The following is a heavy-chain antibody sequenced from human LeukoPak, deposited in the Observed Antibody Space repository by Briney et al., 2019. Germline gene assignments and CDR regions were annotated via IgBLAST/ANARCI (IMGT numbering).Heavy chain of an antibody. V-gene: IGHV4-4*07. CDR1: GGSISSSC. D-gene: IGHD3-3*01. CDR3: ARVSLTYYDLWSGKDTYYFDY. CDR2: ICTSGST. Sequence: SETLSLTCTVSGGSISSSCWSWIRQAAGKGLEWIGRICTSGSTNFNPSLKSRVTISVDTSKNQFSLKLSSVTAADTAVYYCARVSLTYYDLWSGKDTYYFDYWGQGTLVTVSS. J-gene: IGHJ4*02.